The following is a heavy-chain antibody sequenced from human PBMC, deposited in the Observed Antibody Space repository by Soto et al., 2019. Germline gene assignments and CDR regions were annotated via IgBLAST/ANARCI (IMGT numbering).Heavy chain of an antibody. V-gene: IGHV4-34*01. Sequence: SETLSLTCAVYGGSFSGYYWSWIRQPPGKGLEWIGEINHSGSTNYNPSLKSRVTISVDTSKNQFSLKLSSVTAADTAVYYWARRNGDYSPFLEYLGQGTLVTVSS. J-gene: IGHJ4*02. D-gene: IGHD4-17*01. CDR2: INHSGST. CDR1: GGSFSGYY. CDR3: ARRNGDYSPFLEY.